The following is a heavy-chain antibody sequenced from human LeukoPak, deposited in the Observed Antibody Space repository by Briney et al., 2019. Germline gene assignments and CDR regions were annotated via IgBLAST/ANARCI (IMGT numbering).Heavy chain of an antibody. V-gene: IGHV3-30*04. Sequence: GRSLRLSCAASGLTFSSYAMHWVRQAPGKGLEWVAVISYDGNNEDYAESARGRFTISRDNSKNTLYLQMNSLRPEDTAVYYCATSGYNIGWSQMDNWGQGTLVTVSS. J-gene: IGHJ4*02. D-gene: IGHD6-19*01. CDR3: ATSGYNIGWSQMDN. CDR1: GLTFSSYA. CDR2: ISYDGNNE.